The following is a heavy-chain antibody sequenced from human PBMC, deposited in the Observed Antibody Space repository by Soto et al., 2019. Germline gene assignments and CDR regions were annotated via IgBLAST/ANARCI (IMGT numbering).Heavy chain of an antibody. CDR2: MSTTSAI. D-gene: IGHD3-10*02. Sequence: PGGSLRLSCAASGFTFSTYNMNLVRQAPGKGLEWVSYMSTTSAIYYADSVKGRFTISRDNAKNSLDLQMNSLREEDTAVYYCVRDSMWAFDYWGQGTLVTVSS. J-gene: IGHJ4*02. CDR3: VRDSMWAFDY. CDR1: GFTFSTYN. V-gene: IGHV3-48*02.